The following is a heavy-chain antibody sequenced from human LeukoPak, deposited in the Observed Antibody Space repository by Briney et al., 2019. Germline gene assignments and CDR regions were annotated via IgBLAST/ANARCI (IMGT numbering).Heavy chain of an antibody. Sequence: GGSLRLSCAASGFTFSSYDMHWVRQAPGKGLEWVALIWYDGSNKNYADSVKGRFTISRDNSKNTLFLQMNSLRAEDTAVYYCAREASDAFDIWGQGTLVTVSS. J-gene: IGHJ3*02. CDR2: IWYDGSNK. CDR3: AREASDAFDI. CDR1: GFTFSSYD. V-gene: IGHV3-33*01.